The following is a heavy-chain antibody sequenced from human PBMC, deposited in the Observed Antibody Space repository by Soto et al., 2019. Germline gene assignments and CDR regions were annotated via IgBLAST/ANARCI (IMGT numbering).Heavy chain of an antibody. J-gene: IGHJ4*02. CDR2: IKRDGSAI. CDR1: GFTFSSYW. D-gene: IGHD1-26*01. CDR3: ASSASPDAY. V-gene: IGHV3-7*01. Sequence: PGGSLRLSCAASGFTFSSYWMSWVRQAPGKGLEWVANIKRDGSAIYYVDSVKGRFTISRDNAKNSLYLQMNSLRAEDTAVYYCASSASPDAYWGQGTLVTVSS.